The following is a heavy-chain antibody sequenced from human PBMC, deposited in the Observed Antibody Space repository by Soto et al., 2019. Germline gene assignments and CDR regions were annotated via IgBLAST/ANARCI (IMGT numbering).Heavy chain of an antibody. CDR3: TKGCLANNCDIRRWFDP. V-gene: IGHV3-23*01. J-gene: IGHJ5*02. CDR1: GFTFSNYA. CDR2: IGGSGSRT. Sequence: PGGSLRLSCAASGFTFSNYAMSWVRQAPGEGLEWVSAIGGSGSRTFYADSVKGRFTISRDNSKNTLFLQMNSLRAEDAAVYYCTKGCLANNCDIRRWFDPWGQGTLVTVSS. D-gene: IGHD2-21*01.